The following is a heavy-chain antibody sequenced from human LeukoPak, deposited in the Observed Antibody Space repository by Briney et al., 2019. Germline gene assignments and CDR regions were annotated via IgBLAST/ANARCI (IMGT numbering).Heavy chain of an antibody. J-gene: IGHJ3*02. CDR2: TSYSRTT. Sequence: SETLSLTCAVSGGFITGHYWNWIRQTPGMRLEWIGYTSYSRTTIYNSYFKGRATMSIDTSKNQLYLNLTSVTATDTAVYYCAKLGHSDGWYLGAFDIWGQGTTVIVSS. CDR3: AKLGHSDGWYLGAFDI. D-gene: IGHD6-19*01. V-gene: IGHV4-59*08. CDR1: GGFITGHY.